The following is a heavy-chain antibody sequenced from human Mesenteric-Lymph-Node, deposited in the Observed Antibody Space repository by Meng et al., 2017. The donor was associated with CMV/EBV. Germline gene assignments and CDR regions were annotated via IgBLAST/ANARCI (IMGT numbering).Heavy chain of an antibody. V-gene: IGHV1-2*02. D-gene: IGHD3-3*01. CDR1: GYTFTGYY. J-gene: IGHJ6*02. Sequence: ASVKVSCKASGYTFTGYYMHWVRQAPGQGLEWMGWINPNSGGTNYAQKFQGRVTMTRDTSISTAYMELSRLRSDDTAVYYCARDHYDVWSGYYYYYYYGMDVWGQGTTVTVSS. CDR2: INPNSGGT. CDR3: ARDHYDVWSGYYYYYYYGMDV.